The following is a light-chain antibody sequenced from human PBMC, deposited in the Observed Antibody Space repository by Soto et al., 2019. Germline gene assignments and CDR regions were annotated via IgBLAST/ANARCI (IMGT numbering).Light chain of an antibody. CDR2: GAS. CDR3: QQYNNWPHT. CDR1: QSVSSN. J-gene: IGKJ1*01. V-gene: IGKV3-15*01. Sequence: EIVMTQSPATLSVSPGERATLSCRASQSVSSNLAWYQQKPGQAPRLLIYGASTRATGIPARFSGSGSGTEFTLTISSLQSEDVAVYYCQQYNNWPHTFGQGTKVEIK.